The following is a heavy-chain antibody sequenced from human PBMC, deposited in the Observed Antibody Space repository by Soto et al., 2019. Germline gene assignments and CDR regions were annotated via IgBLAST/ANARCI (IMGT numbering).Heavy chain of an antibody. Sequence: QVQLQESGPGLVKPSETMSLSCTVSGGSISSYYWSWFRQSPGKRMEWIGYVHHSWGSSYNPSLQSRVAISLDTSKTQFSLKVTSATATDPAVYYCARQGFGPLHGLVDVWGQGTTVTVSS. CDR3: ARQGFGPLHGLVDV. J-gene: IGHJ6*02. V-gene: IGHV4-59*08. CDR2: VHHSWGS. CDR1: GGSISSYY. D-gene: IGHD3-10*01.